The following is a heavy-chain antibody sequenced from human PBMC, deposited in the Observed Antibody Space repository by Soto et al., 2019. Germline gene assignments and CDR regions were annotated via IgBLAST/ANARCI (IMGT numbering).Heavy chain of an antibody. V-gene: IGHV3-23*01. CDR3: AKEQLYYYDSSGYYFDY. CDR2: ISGSGGST. J-gene: IGHJ4*02. CDR1: VFTFSSYA. Sequence: GWSLRLSCASSVFTFSSYAMSWVRQAPGKGLEWVSAISGSGGSTYYADSVKGRFTISRDNSKNTLYLQMNSLRAEDTAVYYCAKEQLYYYDSSGYYFDYWGQGTLVTVSS. D-gene: IGHD3-22*01.